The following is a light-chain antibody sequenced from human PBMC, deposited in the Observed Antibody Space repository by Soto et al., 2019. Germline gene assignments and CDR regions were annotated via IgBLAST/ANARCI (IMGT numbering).Light chain of an antibody. V-gene: IGKV3-15*01. CDR1: QSVSSN. J-gene: IGKJ1*01. CDR3: QQYNNWPPT. Sequence: EIVMTQSPATLPVSPGETATCSRRASQSVSSNLAWYQQKPGQAPRLLIYDASTRTTGGPARFSGSGSGTEFTLTISSLQSEDFAVYYCQQYNNWPPTFGQGTKVDIK. CDR2: DAS.